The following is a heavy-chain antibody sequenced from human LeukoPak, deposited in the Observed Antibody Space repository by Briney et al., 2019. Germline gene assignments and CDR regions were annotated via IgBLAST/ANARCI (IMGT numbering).Heavy chain of an antibody. CDR1: GGSISSYY. D-gene: IGHD2-2*01. CDR3: ARGLASIYCSSTSCPHAGFDP. J-gene: IGHJ5*02. Sequence: PSETLSLTCTVSGGSISSYYWSWIRQPAGKGLEWIGRIYTSGSTNYNAPLKSRVTISVDKSKNQFSLKLSSVTAADTAVYYCARGLASIYCSSTSCPHAGFDPWGQGTLVTVSS. V-gene: IGHV4-4*07. CDR2: IYTSGST.